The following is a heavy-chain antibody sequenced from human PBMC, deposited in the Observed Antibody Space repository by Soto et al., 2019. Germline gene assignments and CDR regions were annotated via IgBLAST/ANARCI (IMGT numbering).Heavy chain of an antibody. V-gene: IGHV3-33*01. D-gene: IGHD5-18*01. J-gene: IGHJ4*02. CDR3: ARDRRIQLWLRVGYYFDY. CDR2: IWYDGSNK. Sequence: QVQLVESGGGVVQPGRSLRLSCAASGFTFSSYGMHWVRQAPGKGLGWVAVIWYDGSNKYYADSVKGRFTISRDNSKNTLYLQMNSLRAEDTAVYYCARDRRIQLWLRVGYYFDYWGQGTLVTVSS. CDR1: GFTFSSYG.